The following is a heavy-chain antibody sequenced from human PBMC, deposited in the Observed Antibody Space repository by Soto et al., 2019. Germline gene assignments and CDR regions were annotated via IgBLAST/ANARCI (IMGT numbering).Heavy chain of an antibody. CDR1: GGSISRGGFY. V-gene: IGHV4-31*02. Sequence: SETLSLTXPVSGGSISRGGFYWSWSRQHPGKGLEWIGYIYYRGSTYYNPSLKSRVTIAVDTSENQFSLKLSSVTAADTAVYYCARGITIFGVVYFDYWGPGTLVTVSS. J-gene: IGHJ4*02. CDR2: IYYRGST. CDR3: ARGITIFGVVYFDY. D-gene: IGHD3-3*01.